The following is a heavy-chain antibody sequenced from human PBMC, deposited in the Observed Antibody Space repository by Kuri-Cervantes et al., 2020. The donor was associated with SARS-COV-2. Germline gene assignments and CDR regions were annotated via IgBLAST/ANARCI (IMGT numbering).Heavy chain of an antibody. D-gene: IGHD1-7*01. Sequence: GGSLRLSCAASGFTFSSYGMHWVRQAPGKGLEWVAFIRYDGSNKYYADSVKGRFTISRDNSKNTLYLQMNSLRAEDTAVYYCAKDRLVLSGVVFDYWGQETLVTVSS. V-gene: IGHV3-30*02. CDR2: IRYDGSNK. J-gene: IGHJ4*02. CDR3: AKDRLVLSGVVFDY. CDR1: GFTFSSYG.